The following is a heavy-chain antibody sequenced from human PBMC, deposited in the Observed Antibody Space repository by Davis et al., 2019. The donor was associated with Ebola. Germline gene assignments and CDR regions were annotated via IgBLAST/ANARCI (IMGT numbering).Heavy chain of an antibody. J-gene: IGHJ4*02. CDR2: IRSKAYGGTT. V-gene: IGHV3-49*04. D-gene: IGHD6-19*01. CDR1: GFTFGDYD. CDR3: LGQYSSGWLIRPMDY. Sequence: PGGSLRLSCTTSGFTFGDYDMSWVRQAPGKGLEWVGFIRSKAYGGTTENAASVKGRFTISRDDSKSITYLHMNSLKTEDTAVYYCLGQYSSGWLIRPMDYWGQGTLVTVSS.